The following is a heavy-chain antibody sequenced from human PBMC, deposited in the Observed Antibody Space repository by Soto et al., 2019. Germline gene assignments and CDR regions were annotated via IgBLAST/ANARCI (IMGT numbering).Heavy chain of an antibody. V-gene: IGHV4-59*11. J-gene: IGHJ4*02. Sequence: SETLSLTCTVSGGSISDHYYMWIRQSPGKGLEYIGYIHNGGSTNYNPSLKSRVIISVDTSKNQFSLKLTSVTAADTAVYYCATRFYTSGVFFDYWGQGTPVTVS. D-gene: IGHD2-2*02. CDR3: ATRFYTSGVFFDY. CDR1: GGSISDHY. CDR2: IHNGGST.